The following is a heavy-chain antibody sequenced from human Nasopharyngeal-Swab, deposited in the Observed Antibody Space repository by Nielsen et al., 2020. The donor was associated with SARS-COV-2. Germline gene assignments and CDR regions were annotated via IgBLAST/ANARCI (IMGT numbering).Heavy chain of an antibody. CDR3: ARGGEAGYYYYGMDV. Sequence: GESLKISCAASGFTFSDYYMSWIRQAPGKGLEWVSYISSSGSTIYYADSVKGRFTISRDSAKNSLYLQMNSLRAEDTAVYYCARGGEAGYYYYGMDVWGQGTTVTVSS. CDR1: GFTFSDYY. V-gene: IGHV3-11*01. J-gene: IGHJ6*02. D-gene: IGHD2-21*01. CDR2: ISSSGSTI.